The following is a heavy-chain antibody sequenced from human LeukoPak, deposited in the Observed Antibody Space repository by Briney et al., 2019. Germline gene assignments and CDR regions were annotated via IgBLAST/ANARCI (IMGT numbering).Heavy chain of an antibody. J-gene: IGHJ4*02. D-gene: IGHD1-26*01. V-gene: IGHV4-59*02. CDR2: FLYSGTT. Sequence: SSETPSLTCSVSNGAVKNYYWTWIRQPPGQGLEWIGNFLYSGTTTYRASLDSRLIISVDNSKNTVSLRLFSVTAADTAVYYCATLVYSGSRYHFDTWGQGTLVTVSS. CDR1: NGAVKNYY. CDR3: ATLVYSGSRYHFDT.